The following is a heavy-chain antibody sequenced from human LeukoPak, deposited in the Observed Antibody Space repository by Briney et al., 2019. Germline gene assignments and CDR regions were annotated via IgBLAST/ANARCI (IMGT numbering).Heavy chain of an antibody. V-gene: IGHV1-18*01. CDR2: ISAYNGNT. CDR3: ARVPRYYDFWSGYYTDY. D-gene: IGHD3-3*01. J-gene: IGHJ4*02. CDR1: GYTFTSYG. Sequence: ASVKVSCKASGYTFTSYGIIWVRQAPGQGLEWMGWISAYNGNTNYAQKLQGRVTMTTDTSTSTAYMELRSLRSDDTAVYYCARVPRYYDFWSGYYTDYWGQGTLVTVSS.